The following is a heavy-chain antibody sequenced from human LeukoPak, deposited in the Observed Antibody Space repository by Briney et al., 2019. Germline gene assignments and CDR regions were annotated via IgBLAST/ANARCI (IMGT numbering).Heavy chain of an antibody. V-gene: IGHV4-34*01. CDR1: GGSFSGYD. D-gene: IGHD2/OR15-2a*01. Sequence: SESLSLTCAVYGGSFSGYDWSWIRRPPGKGLEWIGEINHSGSTNYNPSLKSRVTISVDTSKNQFSLKLSSVTAADTAVYYCARGVLSLRYYYYYMDVWGKGTTVTVSS. CDR3: ARGVLSLRYYYYYMDV. CDR2: INHSGST. J-gene: IGHJ6*03.